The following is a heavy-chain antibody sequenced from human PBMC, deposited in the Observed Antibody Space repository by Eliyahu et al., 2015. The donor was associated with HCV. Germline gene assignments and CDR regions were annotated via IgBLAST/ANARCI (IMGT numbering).Heavy chain of an antibody. V-gene: IGHV4-39*01. Sequence: QLQLQESGPGLVKPSETLSLTCTVSGGSISSSSYYWGWIRQPPRKGLEWIGSIYYSGSTYYNPSLKSRVTISVDTSKNQFSLKLSSVTAADTAVYYCARLEPQRNFDYWGQGTLVTVSS. CDR2: IYYSGST. D-gene: IGHD6-25*01. J-gene: IGHJ4*02. CDR3: ARLEPQRNFDY. CDR1: GGSISSSSYY.